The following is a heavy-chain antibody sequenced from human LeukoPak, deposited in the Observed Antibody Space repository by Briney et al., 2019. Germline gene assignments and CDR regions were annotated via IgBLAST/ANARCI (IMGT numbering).Heavy chain of an antibody. CDR3: ARGYFGPEF. CDR2: INNDGSDT. CDR1: GFTFINYW. D-gene: IGHD3-9*01. J-gene: IGHJ4*02. Sequence: GGSLRLSCEASGFTFINYWMHWVRQAPGKGLVWVSRINNDGSDTTYADAVKGRFTFSRDNAKNTLYLQMNSPRAEDTAVYYCARGYFGPEFWGQGTLVTVSS. V-gene: IGHV3-74*01.